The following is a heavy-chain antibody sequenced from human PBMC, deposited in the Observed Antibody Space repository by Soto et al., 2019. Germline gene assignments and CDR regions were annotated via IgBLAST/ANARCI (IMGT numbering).Heavy chain of an antibody. CDR2: IKSKTDGGTT. J-gene: IGHJ5*02. V-gene: IGHV3-15*01. D-gene: IGHD3-16*01. Sequence: EVQLVESGRGLVKPGGSLRLSCAASGFTFSNAWMSWVRQAPGKGLEWVGRIKSKTDGGTTDYAAPVKGRFTISRDDSKNTLYLQMNSLKTEDTAVYYCTTDRGDYVWGNDGWFDPWGQGTLVTVSS. CDR1: GFTFSNAW. CDR3: TTDRGDYVWGNDGWFDP.